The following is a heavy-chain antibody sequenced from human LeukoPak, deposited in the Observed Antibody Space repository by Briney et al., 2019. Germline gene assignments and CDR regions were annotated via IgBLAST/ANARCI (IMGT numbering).Heavy chain of an antibody. J-gene: IGHJ3*01. D-gene: IGHD5-18*01. CDR2: ISTSGSTK. CDR1: GFTFSSYE. CDR3: ARDLYGYYGFDV. Sequence: GGSLRLSCAASGFTFSSYEMEWVRQAPGKGLEWLSYISTSGSTKYYADSVKGRFTISRDNAQNSLYLQMNSLRADGTAVYYCARDLYGYYGFDVWGQGTMVTVSS. V-gene: IGHV3-48*03.